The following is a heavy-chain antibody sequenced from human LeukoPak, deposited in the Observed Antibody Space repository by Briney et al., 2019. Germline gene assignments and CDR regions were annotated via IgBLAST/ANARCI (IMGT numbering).Heavy chain of an antibody. CDR3: ARTNRYAGGDRHFDY. CDR1: GGSIRNYY. V-gene: IGHV4-59*12. CDR2: ISDSGST. J-gene: IGHJ4*02. D-gene: IGHD1-14*01. Sequence: SETLSLTCTVAGGSIRNYYWSWIRQPPGKGLEWIGYISDSGSTNYNPSLKSRVTILVETSKNQFSLKLISVTAADTAVYYCARTNRYAGGDRHFDYWGQGTLVTVSS.